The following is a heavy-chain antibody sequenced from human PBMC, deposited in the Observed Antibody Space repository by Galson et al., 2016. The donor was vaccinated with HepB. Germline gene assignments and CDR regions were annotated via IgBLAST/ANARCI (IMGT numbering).Heavy chain of an antibody. V-gene: IGHV1-69*13. D-gene: IGHD5-18*01. J-gene: IGHJ4*02. CDR3: ARSYYMSTEGYRPFYS. CDR1: GGTFNSYI. Sequence: SVKVSCKAFGGTFNSYIINWVRQAPGQGLEWVGGIIPIFGKRNYAQNFQGRVTITADESTNTASMELISLRSEDTAVYFCARSYYMSTEGYRPFYSWSQGTLVTVSS. CDR2: IIPIFGKR.